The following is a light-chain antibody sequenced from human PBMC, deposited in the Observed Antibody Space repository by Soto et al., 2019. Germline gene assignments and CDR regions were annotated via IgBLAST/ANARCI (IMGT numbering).Light chain of an antibody. CDR3: QQYNPWPPLT. Sequence: ETVMTQSPATLSVSPGERATLSCRASQSVSYNLAWYQQKPGQAPRLLIYAASSRATDVPARFSGSGSGTRFTLTISSLQSEDFAVYYCQQYNPWPPLTFGGGTKV. CDR1: QSVSYN. J-gene: IGKJ4*01. V-gene: IGKV3D-15*01. CDR2: AAS.